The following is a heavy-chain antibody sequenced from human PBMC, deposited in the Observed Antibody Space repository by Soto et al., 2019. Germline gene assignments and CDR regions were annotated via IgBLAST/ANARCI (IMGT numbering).Heavy chain of an antibody. D-gene: IGHD6-19*01. Sequence: EVQLLESGGGLVQPGGSLRLSCAASGFTLSSYAMTWVLQAPGKGLEWVSVISDSDNATYYADSVKGRLTISRDNSKNTLYLQLNSLRAEDTAVYYCAKGVSSSAWSASDSWGQGTLVTVSA. CDR1: GFTLSSYA. CDR2: ISDSDNAT. J-gene: IGHJ4*02. V-gene: IGHV3-23*01. CDR3: AKGVSSSAWSASDS.